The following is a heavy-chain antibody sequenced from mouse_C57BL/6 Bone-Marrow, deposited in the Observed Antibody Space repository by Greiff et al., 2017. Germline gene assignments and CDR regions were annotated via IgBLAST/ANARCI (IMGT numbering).Heavy chain of an antibody. V-gene: IGHV5-6*02. CDR1: GFTFSSYG. Sequence: EVKLVESGGDLVKPGGSLKLSCAASGFTFSSYGMSWVRQTPDKRLEWVATISSGGSYTYYPDSVKGRFTISRDNAKNTLYLQMSSLKSEDTAMYYCVSQDSMITTRAYWGQGTLVTVSA. J-gene: IGHJ3*01. D-gene: IGHD2-4*01. CDR2: ISSGGSYT. CDR3: VSQDSMITTRAY.